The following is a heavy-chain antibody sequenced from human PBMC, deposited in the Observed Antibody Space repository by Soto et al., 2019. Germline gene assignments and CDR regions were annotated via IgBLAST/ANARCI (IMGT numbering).Heavy chain of an antibody. CDR3: ARHSAAAGTSWFDP. CDR2: IYHSGST. Sequence: SETLSLTCSVSGGSISSYYWSWFRQSPGEGLEWIGYIYHSGSTNRNPSLKSRVTISVDTSKSQFSLRLSSVSAADTAVYYCARHSAAAGTSWFDPWGQGTLVTVSS. D-gene: IGHD6-13*01. V-gene: IGHV4-59*08. CDR1: GGSISSYY. J-gene: IGHJ5*02.